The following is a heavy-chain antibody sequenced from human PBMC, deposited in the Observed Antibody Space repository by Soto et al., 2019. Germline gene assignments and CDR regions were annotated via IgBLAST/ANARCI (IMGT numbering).Heavy chain of an antibody. CDR1: GYTFINYG. Sequence: QVQLVQSGAEAKEPGASVKFSCKASGYTFINYGITWVRQAPGQGLEWMGWISGSNGNTKYAQKFQGRVTMITDTTTSTAYFDLRSLRSDDTAVYYCAGDGPTPAGAGNTDFWGQGTLVTVSS. CDR3: AGDGPTPAGAGNTDF. V-gene: IGHV1-18*01. J-gene: IGHJ4*02. D-gene: IGHD1-7*01. CDR2: ISGSNGNT.